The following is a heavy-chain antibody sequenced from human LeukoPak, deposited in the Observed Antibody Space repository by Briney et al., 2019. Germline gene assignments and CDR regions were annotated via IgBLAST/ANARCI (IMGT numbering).Heavy chain of an antibody. CDR3: ARDLLSREITPFYYYYGMDV. CDR1: GGTFSSYA. V-gene: IGHV1-69*04. Sequence: SVKVSCKASGGTFSSYAISWVRQAPGQGLEWMGRIIPILGIANYAQKFQGRVTITADKSTSTAYMELSSLRSEDTAVYYCARDLLSREITPFYYYYGMDVWGQGTTVTVSS. J-gene: IGHJ6*02. CDR2: IIPILGIA. D-gene: IGHD5-24*01.